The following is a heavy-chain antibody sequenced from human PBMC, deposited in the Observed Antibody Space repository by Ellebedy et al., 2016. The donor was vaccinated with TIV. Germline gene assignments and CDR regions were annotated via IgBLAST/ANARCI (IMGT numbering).Heavy chain of an antibody. CDR2: INHSGST. Sequence: SETLSLTXAVYGGSFSGYYWSWIRQPPGKGLEWIGEINHSGSTNYNPSLKSRVTISVDTSKNQFSLKLSSVTAADTAVYYCARGLTARTFDYWGQGTLVTVSS. CDR3: ARGLTARTFDY. D-gene: IGHD6-6*01. CDR1: GGSFSGYY. J-gene: IGHJ4*02. V-gene: IGHV4-34*01.